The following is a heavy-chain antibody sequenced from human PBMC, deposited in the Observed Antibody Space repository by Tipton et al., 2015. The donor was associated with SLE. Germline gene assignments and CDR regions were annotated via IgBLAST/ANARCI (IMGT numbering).Heavy chain of an antibody. Sequence: TLSLTCTVSGDSVSSYYWSWIRQPPGKGLEWIGYVYYTGSANYNPSLTSRITISVDTPKNQFSLKLNSVTAADSAVYYCARQIGGINFWYFDLWGRGTLVTVSS. CDR2: VYYTGSA. D-gene: IGHD4-23*01. V-gene: IGHV4-59*08. J-gene: IGHJ2*01. CDR3: ARQIGGINFWYFDL. CDR1: GDSVSSYY.